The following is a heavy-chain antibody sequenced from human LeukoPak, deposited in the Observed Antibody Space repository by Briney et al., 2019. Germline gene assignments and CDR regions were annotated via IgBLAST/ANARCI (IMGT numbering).Heavy chain of an antibody. D-gene: IGHD5-12*01. J-gene: IGHJ4*02. CDR2: INSDGSST. Sequence: PGGSLRLSCAASGFSFSSYWMHWVRQAPGKGLVWVSRINSDGSSTSYADSVKGRFTISRDNAKNTLYLQMNSLRAEDTAVYYCARGFGYDNILTYWSQGTLVTVSS. CDR1: GFSFSSYW. CDR3: ARGFGYDNILTY. V-gene: IGHV3-74*01.